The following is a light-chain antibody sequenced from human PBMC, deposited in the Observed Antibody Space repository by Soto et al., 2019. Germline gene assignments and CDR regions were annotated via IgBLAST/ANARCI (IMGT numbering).Light chain of an antibody. CDR1: SSGVGGYSF. V-gene: IGLV2-14*03. J-gene: IGLJ1*01. CDR2: DVN. Sequence: QSALTQPASVSGSPGQSITISCTGTSSGVGGYSFVSWYQQLPGKAPKLVIYDVNNRPSGVSNRFSGSKSGNTASLTISGLQTEDEADYYCNSYTSSSTYVFGTGTKLTVL. CDR3: NSYTSSSTYV.